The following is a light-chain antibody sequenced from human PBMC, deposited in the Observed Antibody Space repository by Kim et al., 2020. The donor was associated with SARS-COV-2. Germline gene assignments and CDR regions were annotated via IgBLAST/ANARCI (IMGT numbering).Light chain of an antibody. Sequence: SSELTQDPAVSVALGQTVRITCQGDSLRNYYASWYQQKPGQAPVLVIYDKNNRPSGIPDRFSGSSSGDTVSLTITGAQAEDEADYYCNSRHSSGNGLVFGGGTKLTVL. V-gene: IGLV3-19*01. CDR1: SLRNYY. CDR3: NSRHSSGNGLV. J-gene: IGLJ2*01. CDR2: DKN.